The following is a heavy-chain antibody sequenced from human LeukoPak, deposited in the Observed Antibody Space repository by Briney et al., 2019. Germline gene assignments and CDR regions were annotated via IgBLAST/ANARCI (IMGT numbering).Heavy chain of an antibody. J-gene: IGHJ4*02. CDR1: GGSISSGGYY. CDR3: ARDLIGDYYDSSGYYTPPL. V-gene: IGHV4-31*03. Sequence: SQTLSLTCTVSGGSISSGGYYWSWIRQHPGKGLEWIGYIYYSGSTYYNPSLKSRVTISVDTSKNQFSLKLSSVTAADTAVYYCARDLIGDYYDSSGYYTPPLWGQGTLVTVSS. CDR2: IYYSGST. D-gene: IGHD3-22*01.